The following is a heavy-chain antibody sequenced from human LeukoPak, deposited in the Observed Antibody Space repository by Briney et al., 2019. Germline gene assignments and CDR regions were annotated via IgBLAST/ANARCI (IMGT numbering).Heavy chain of an antibody. D-gene: IGHD6-13*01. J-gene: IGHJ4*02. CDR1: GFTFSSYA. Sequence: GGSLRLSCAASGFTFSSYAMHWVRQAPGKGLEWVAVISYDGSNKYYADSVKGRFTISRDNSKNTLYLQMNSLRAEDTAVYYCANNGDSSSWYYFDYWGQGTLVTVSS. CDR3: ANNGDSSSWYYFDY. CDR2: ISYDGSNK. V-gene: IGHV3-30*04.